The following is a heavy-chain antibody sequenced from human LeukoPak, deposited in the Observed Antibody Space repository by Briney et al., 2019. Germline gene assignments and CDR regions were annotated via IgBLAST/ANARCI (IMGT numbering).Heavy chain of an antibody. D-gene: IGHD2-2*01. V-gene: IGHV3-73*01. CDR2: IRSKANSYAT. J-gene: IGHJ5*02. Sequence: PGGSLRRSCAASGFTFSGSAMHWVRQASGKGLEWVGRIRSKANSYATAYAASVKGRFTISRDDSKNTAYLQMNSLKTEDTAVYYCTRPYCSSTSCPEYNWFDPWGQGTLVTVS. CDR3: TRPYCSSTSCPEYNWFDP. CDR1: GFTFSGSA.